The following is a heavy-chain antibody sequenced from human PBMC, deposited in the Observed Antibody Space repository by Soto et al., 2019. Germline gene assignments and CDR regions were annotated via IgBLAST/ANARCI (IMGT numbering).Heavy chain of an antibody. Sequence: GASVKVSCKASGYTFTSYGISCVRQAPGQGLEWMGWISAYNGNTNYAQKLQGRVTMTTDTSTSTAYMELRSLRSDDTAVYYCARDYCSGGSCYSDYYYGMDVWGQGTTVTVSS. J-gene: IGHJ6*02. V-gene: IGHV1-18*01. CDR3: ARDYCSGGSCYSDYYYGMDV. D-gene: IGHD2-15*01. CDR1: GYTFTSYG. CDR2: ISAYNGNT.